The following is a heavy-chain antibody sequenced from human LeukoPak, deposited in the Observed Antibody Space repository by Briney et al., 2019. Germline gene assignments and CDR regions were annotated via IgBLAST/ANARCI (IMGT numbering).Heavy chain of an antibody. Sequence: SGGSLRLSCAASGSTFSNYQMNWVRQAPGKGLEWVSFITTSASAIQYADSVKGRFTISRDNAKNLLYLQMNSLRAEDTAVYYCASEIVGIPHASEYWGQGTLVTVSS. D-gene: IGHD1-26*01. J-gene: IGHJ4*02. V-gene: IGHV3-48*01. CDR2: ITTSASAI. CDR1: GSTFSNYQ. CDR3: ASEIVGIPHASEY.